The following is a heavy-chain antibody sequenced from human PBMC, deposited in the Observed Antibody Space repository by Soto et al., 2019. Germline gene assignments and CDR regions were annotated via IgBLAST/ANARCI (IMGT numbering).Heavy chain of an antibody. V-gene: IGHV1-69*02. CDR1: GGTFSSYT. Sequence: QVQLVQSGAEVKKPGSSVKVSCKASGGTFSSYTISWVRQAPGQGLEWMGRIIPILGIANYAQKFQGRVTITADKSTSTAYMELSSLRSEDTAVYYCARATQKNTMIVSPLDYWGQGTLVTVSS. CDR2: IIPILGIA. D-gene: IGHD3-22*01. CDR3: ARATQKNTMIVSPLDY. J-gene: IGHJ4*02.